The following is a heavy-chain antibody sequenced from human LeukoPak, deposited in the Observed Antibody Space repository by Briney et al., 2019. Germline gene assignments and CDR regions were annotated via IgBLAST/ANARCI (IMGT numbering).Heavy chain of an antibody. V-gene: IGHV3-74*01. CDR3: GRVVTTSED. Sequence: PGGSLRLSCAASGFTFDDYAMHWVRQAPGKGLEWVSRINSDGSSTDYADSVKGRFTISRDNAKNTLYLQMNSLRAEDTAIYYCGRVVTTSEDWGQGILVTVST. CDR1: GFTFDDYA. D-gene: IGHD1-14*01. J-gene: IGHJ4*02. CDR2: INSDGSST.